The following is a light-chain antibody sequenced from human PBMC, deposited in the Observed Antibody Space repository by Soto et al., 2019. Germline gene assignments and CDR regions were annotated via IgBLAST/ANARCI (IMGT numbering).Light chain of an antibody. J-gene: IGKJ1*01. CDR1: QSIDNRY. CDR3: QQYFGSSWT. Sequence: EIVLTQSAGTLSSSPGERATLSCRASQSIDNRYLAWYQHKPGQAPRLLIYATSSRATGIPDRFGGSGSGTDFTLTIIRLEPEDFAVYYCQQYFGSSWTFGQGTKVDIK. CDR2: ATS. V-gene: IGKV3-20*01.